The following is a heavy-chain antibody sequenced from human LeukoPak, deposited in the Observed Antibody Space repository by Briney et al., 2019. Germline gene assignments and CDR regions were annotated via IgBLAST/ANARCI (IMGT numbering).Heavy chain of an antibody. CDR3: ASGRRDYGDYLDAFDI. J-gene: IGHJ3*02. V-gene: IGHV5-51*01. CDR2: IYPGDSDT. D-gene: IGHD4-17*01. Sequence: GESLKISCKGSGYSFTSYWIGWVRQMPGKGLGWMGIIYPGDSDTRYSPSFQGQVTISADKSISTAYLQWSSLKASDTAMYYCASGRRDYGDYLDAFDIWGQGTMVTVSS. CDR1: GYSFTSYW.